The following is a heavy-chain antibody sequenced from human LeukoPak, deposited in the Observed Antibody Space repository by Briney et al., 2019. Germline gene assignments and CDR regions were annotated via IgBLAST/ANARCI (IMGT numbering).Heavy chain of an antibody. CDR1: GFTFSSNG. V-gene: IGHV3-30*02. D-gene: IGHD3-10*01. J-gene: IGHJ4*02. Sequence: GGSLRLSCVASGFTFSSNGMHWVRQAPGKGLEWVTYIQYDGSKKYYADSVKGRFTISRDNSKNTLYLEMNSLRAEDTAVYYCAKDIGSYYDYWGQGILVTVSS. CDR2: IQYDGSKK. CDR3: AKDIGSYYDY.